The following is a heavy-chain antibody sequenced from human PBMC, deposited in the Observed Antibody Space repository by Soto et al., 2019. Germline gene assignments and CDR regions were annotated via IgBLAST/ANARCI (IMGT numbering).Heavy chain of an antibody. CDR2: ISGSGGST. V-gene: IGHV3-23*01. CDR1: GSTFSSYA. Sequence: PGGSLRLSCAASGSTFSSYAISWVRQAPGKGLEWVSAISGSGGSTYYADSVKGRFTISRDNSKNTLYLQMNSLRAEDTAVYYCAKDNSSEWELRMDVHWCPGTLFTVPS. J-gene: IGHJ4*02. CDR3: AKDNSSEWELRMDVH. D-gene: IGHD1-26*01.